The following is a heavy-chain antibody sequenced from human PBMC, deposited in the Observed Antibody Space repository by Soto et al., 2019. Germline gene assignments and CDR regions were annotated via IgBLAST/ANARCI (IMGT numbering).Heavy chain of an antibody. CDR3: ARVGVEMATIFDY. CDR1: GGSISSGDYY. CDR2: IYYSGST. J-gene: IGHJ4*02. D-gene: IGHD5-12*01. Sequence: LSLTCTVSGGSISSGDYYWSWIRQPPGKGLEWIGYIYYSGSTYYNPSLKSRVTISVDTSKNQFSLKLSSVTAADTAVYYCARVGVEMATIFDYWGQGTLVTVSS. V-gene: IGHV4-30-4*01.